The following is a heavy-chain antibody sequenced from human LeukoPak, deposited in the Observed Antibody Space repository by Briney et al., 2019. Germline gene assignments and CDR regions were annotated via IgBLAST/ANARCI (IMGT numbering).Heavy chain of an antibody. J-gene: IGHJ4*02. CDR1: GFTFSSYA. CDR3: ARDRYDYGDCDSNVVLDY. D-gene: IGHD4-17*01. CDR2: ISYDGSNK. Sequence: GGSLRLSCAASGFTFSSYAMHWVRQAPGKGLEWVAVISYDGSNKYYADSVKGRFTISRDNSKNTLYLQMNSLRAEDTAVYYCARDRYDYGDCDSNVVLDYWGQGTLVTVSS. V-gene: IGHV3-30*04.